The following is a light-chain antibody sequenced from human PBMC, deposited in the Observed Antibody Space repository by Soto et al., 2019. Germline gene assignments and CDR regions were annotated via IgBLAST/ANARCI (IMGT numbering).Light chain of an antibody. CDR2: RNN. Sequence: QSVLTQPPSASGTPGQGVTISCSGSTSNIGSNYVYWYQQLPGTAPKLLIYRNNQRPSGVPDRFSGPKSGTSASLVISGLRSDDEADYFCATWDDSLNGFYVFGTGTKVTVL. J-gene: IGLJ1*01. CDR3: ATWDDSLNGFYV. V-gene: IGLV1-47*01. CDR1: TSNIGSNY.